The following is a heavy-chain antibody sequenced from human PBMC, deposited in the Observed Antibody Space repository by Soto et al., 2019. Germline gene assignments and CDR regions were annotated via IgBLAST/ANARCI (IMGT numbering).Heavy chain of an antibody. CDR2: ISYDGSNK. D-gene: IGHD3-3*01. CDR1: GFTFSSYA. J-gene: IGHJ4*02. Sequence: QVQLVESGGGVVQPGRSLRLSCAASGFTFSSYAMHWVRQAPGKGLEWGAVISYDGSNKYYADSVKGRFTISRDNSKNTLYLQMNSLRAEDTAVYYCAREGGRYYDFWSGYYGGPFDYWGQGTLVTVSS. V-gene: IGHV3-30-3*01. CDR3: AREGGRYYDFWSGYYGGPFDY.